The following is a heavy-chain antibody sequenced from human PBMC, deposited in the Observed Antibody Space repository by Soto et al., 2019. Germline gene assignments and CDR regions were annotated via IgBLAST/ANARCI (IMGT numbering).Heavy chain of an antibody. D-gene: IGHD4-17*01. CDR3: ATHPPYGPLDH. CDR1: GGSISSSSNH. Sequence: KLRETLSLTCTVSGGSISSSSNHWGWIRQPPGKGLEWIGNIYYSENTYYNPSLKSRVTISVDTSKNQFSLRLTSVTAADTAVYYCATHPPYGPLDHWGQGTLVTVSS. CDR2: IYYSENT. J-gene: IGHJ4*02. V-gene: IGHV4-39*01.